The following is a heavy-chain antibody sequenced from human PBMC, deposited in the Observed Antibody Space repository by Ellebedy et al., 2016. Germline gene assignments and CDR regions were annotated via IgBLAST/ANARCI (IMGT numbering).Heavy chain of an antibody. CDR1: GFTFSSYA. V-gene: IGHV3-23*01. CDR3: RPGHYSGS. CDR2: ISGSGGST. Sequence: GGSLRLXXAASGFTFSSYAMSWVRQAPGKGLEWVSAISGSGGSTYYADSVKGRFTISRDNSRYTLYLQMNSLRTGDTAVYYCRPGHYSGSWGQGTLVTVSS. J-gene: IGHJ4*02.